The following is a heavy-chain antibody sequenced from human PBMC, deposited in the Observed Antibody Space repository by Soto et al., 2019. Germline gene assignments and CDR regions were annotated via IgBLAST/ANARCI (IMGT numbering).Heavy chain of an antibody. CDR1: GGSIRSDY. V-gene: IGHV4-59*01. CDR3: ASGLLRFGY. J-gene: IGHJ4*02. Sequence: SETLSLTCTVSGGSIRSDYWAWIRQSPGKGLEWLGFVHHTGSTNYNPSLKSRLTMSADTSKNQFSLKLTSVTAADTAVYYCASGLLRFGYWGQGDLVTVSS. CDR2: VHHTGST.